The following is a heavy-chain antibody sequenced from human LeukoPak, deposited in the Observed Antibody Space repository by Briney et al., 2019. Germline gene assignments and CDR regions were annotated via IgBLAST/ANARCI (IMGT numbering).Heavy chain of an antibody. V-gene: IGHV4-34*01. CDR3: ARGDVAARLAN. D-gene: IGHD6-6*01. J-gene: IGHJ4*02. Sequence: TPSETLSLTCAFYGGSFSGYYWSWIRQPPGEGLEWIGEITHNGRTTYNPSLKSRVTIAGDTSSNQFSLGLNSVTDADTAVYYCARGDVAARLANWGQGTLITVSS. CDR2: ITHNGRT. CDR1: GGSFSGYY.